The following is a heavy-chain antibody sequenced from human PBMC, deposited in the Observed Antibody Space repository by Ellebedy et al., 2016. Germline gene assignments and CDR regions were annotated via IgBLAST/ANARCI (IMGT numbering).Heavy chain of an antibody. CDR1: GFTFSNYA. J-gene: IGHJ4*02. Sequence: GESLKISXAASGFTFSNYAMTWVRQAPGKGLAWVANIKQDGSEKEYVDSVKGRFTISRDNAKNSLYLQMSSLRAEDTAVYYCVREGIGGFDHWGQGTLVTVSS. CDR3: VREGIGGFDH. V-gene: IGHV3-7*01. D-gene: IGHD2-15*01. CDR2: IKQDGSEK.